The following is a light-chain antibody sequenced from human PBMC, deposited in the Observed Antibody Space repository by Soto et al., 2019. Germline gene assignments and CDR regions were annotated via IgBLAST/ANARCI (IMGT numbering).Light chain of an antibody. CDR3: QQYGGSPPET. J-gene: IGKJ1*01. CDR1: QSVTSNY. V-gene: IGKV3-20*01. CDR2: AAP. Sequence: ESVLTQSPGTLSLSPGERATLSCRASQSVTSNYLAWYQQRPGQAPRLLIYAAPSRATGIPDRFSGSGSGTDFTLTISRLEPEDFAVYYCQQYGGSPPETFGQGTKVEIK.